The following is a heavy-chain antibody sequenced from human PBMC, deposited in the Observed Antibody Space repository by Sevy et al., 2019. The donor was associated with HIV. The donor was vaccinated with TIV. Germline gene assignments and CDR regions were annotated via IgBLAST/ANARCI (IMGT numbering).Heavy chain of an antibody. J-gene: IGHJ5*02. CDR1: GYTFTSDY. D-gene: IGHD1-26*01. Sequence: ASVKVSCKASGYTFTSDYMHWVRQAPGQGLEWMGIINPSGGSTSYAQKFQGRVTMTRDTSTSTVYMELSSLRSEDTAVYYCARDRGENSGSFHNWFDPWGQGTLVTVSS. V-gene: IGHV1-46*01. CDR2: INPSGGST. CDR3: ARDRGENSGSFHNWFDP.